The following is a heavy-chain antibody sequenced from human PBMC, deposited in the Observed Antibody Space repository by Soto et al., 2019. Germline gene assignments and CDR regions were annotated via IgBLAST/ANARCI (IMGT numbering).Heavy chain of an antibody. Sequence: TLALTCSISGVSVSSGNYCWSWILQHPGQGLEWIWHIHYSWTTYYNPSLKSRVTMSVDTSKNRFSLRLSSVTAADTAVYYCARQQYTVVTAFDIWGEGIRV. J-gene: IGHJ3*02. CDR3: ARQQYTVVTAFDI. D-gene: IGHD3-22*01. CDR1: GVSVSSGNYC. CDR2: IHYSWTT. V-gene: IGHV4-31*03.